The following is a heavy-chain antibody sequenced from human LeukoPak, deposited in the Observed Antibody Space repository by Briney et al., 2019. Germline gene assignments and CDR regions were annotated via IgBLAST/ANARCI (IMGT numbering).Heavy chain of an antibody. CDR1: GGTFSSYA. CDR2: IIPIFGTA. V-gene: IGHV1-69*13. J-gene: IGHJ3*02. Sequence: SVKVSCKASGGTFSSYAISWVRQAPGQGLEWMGGIIPIFGTANYAQKFQGRVTITADESTSTAYMELSSLRSEDTAVYYCAREGYYSSTSCPDAFDIWGQGTMVTVSS. CDR3: AREGYYSSTSCPDAFDI. D-gene: IGHD2-2*01.